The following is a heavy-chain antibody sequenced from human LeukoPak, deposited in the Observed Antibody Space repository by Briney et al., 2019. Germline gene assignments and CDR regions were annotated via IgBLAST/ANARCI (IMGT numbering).Heavy chain of an antibody. D-gene: IGHD3-10*01. V-gene: IGHV3-23*01. Sequence: GGSLRLSCGASGFTFSTYAMTWVRQAPGKGLEWVSLISGTGGSTYYADSVKGRFTISRDNSKNTLYLQMNSLTPEDTAVYYCARDLSKTYGSGFHRPNWFDPWGQGTLVTVSS. CDR3: ARDLSKTYGSGFHRPNWFDP. CDR2: ISGTGGST. CDR1: GFTFSTYA. J-gene: IGHJ5*02.